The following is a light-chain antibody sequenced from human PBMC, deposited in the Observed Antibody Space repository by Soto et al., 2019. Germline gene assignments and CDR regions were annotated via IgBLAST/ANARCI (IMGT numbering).Light chain of an antibody. CDR1: QSLLHSNGYNY. J-gene: IGKJ4*01. Sequence: DLVMTQSPLSLPVTPGEPASISCRSSQSLLHSNGYNYLDWYLQKPGQSPQLLIYLGSNRASGVTDRFSGSVSGTYFTLKISRVEAEDVGVYYCMQALQTPLTFGGGTKVEIK. CDR2: LGS. V-gene: IGKV2-28*01. CDR3: MQALQTPLT.